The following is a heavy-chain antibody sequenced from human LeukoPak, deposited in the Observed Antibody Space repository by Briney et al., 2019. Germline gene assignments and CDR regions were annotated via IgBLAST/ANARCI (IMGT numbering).Heavy chain of an antibody. CDR2: IYTSGST. V-gene: IGHV4-61*02. Sequence: SETLSLTCTVSGRSISSGSYYWSWIRQPAGKGLEWIGRIYTSGSTNYNPSLKSRVTISVDTSKNQFSLKLSSVTAADTAVYYCARERSSSSKFGYNWFDPWGQGALVTVSS. D-gene: IGHD6-6*01. CDR1: GRSISSGSYY. CDR3: ARERSSSSKFGYNWFDP. J-gene: IGHJ5*02.